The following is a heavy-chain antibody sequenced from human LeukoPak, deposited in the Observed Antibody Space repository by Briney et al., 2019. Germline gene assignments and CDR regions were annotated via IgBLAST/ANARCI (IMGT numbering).Heavy chain of an antibody. D-gene: IGHD1-26*01. J-gene: IGHJ4*02. CDR3: ARVVSGSYSVDY. CDR2: ISSSSSYT. V-gene: IGHV3-11*05. Sequence: GGSLRLSCAASGFTFSGYYMSWIRQAPGKGLEWVSYISSSSSYTNYADSVKGRFTISRDNAKNSLYLQMNSLRAEDTAVYHCARVVSGSYSVDYWGQGTLVTVSS. CDR1: GFTFSGYY.